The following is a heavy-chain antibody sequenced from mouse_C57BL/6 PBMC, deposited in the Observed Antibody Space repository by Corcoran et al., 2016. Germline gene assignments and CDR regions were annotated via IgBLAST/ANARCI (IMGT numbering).Heavy chain of an antibody. J-gene: IGHJ3*01. CDR1: VYSITSGYY. CDR2: ISYDGSN. CDR3: ARNRDGFAY. V-gene: IGHV3-6*01. Sequence: DVQLQESGPGLVKPSQSLSLTCSVTVYSITSGYYWNWIRQFPGNKLEWMGYISYDGSNNYNPSLKNRISITRDTSKNQFFLKLNSVTTEDTATYYCARNRDGFAYWGQGTLVTVSA.